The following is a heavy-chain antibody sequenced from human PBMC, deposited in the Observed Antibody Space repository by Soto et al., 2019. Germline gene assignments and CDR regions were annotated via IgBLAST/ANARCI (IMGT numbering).Heavy chain of an antibody. D-gene: IGHD3-9*01. CDR2: ISGSGGST. J-gene: IGHJ3*02. CDR1: GFTFSSYA. V-gene: IGHV3-23*01. Sequence: EVQLLESGGGLVQPGGSLRLSCAASGFTFSSYAMSWVRQAPGKGLEWVSAISGSGGSTYYADSVKGRFTISRDNSKNTLYLQMNSLRAEDTAVYYCAKGDYDILTGYYRDPAFDIWGQGTMVTVSS. CDR3: AKGDYDILTGYYRDPAFDI.